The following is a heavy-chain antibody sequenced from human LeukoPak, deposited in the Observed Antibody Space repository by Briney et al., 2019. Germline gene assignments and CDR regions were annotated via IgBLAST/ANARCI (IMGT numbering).Heavy chain of an antibody. D-gene: IGHD3-22*01. Sequence: ASVKVSCKAPGYTFTGYYMHWVRQAPGQGLEWMGWINPNSGGTNYAQKFQGRVTITRDTSISTAYMELSRLRSDDTAVYYCAKPRYYYDISGYIDAFDIWGQGTMVTVPS. CDR1: GYTFTGYY. V-gene: IGHV1-2*02. CDR3: AKPRYYYDISGYIDAFDI. J-gene: IGHJ3*02. CDR2: INPNSGGT.